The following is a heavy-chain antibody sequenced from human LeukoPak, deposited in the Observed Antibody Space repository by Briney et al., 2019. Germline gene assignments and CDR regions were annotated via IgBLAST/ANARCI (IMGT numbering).Heavy chain of an antibody. Sequence: GSLRLSCTAFGFTFSSYSLNWVRQAPGKGLEWIGEIVHSGSTNYNPSLKSRVTISVDTSKNQFSLKLTSVTAADTVVYYCARRLRFVGVWFDPWGQGTLVTVSS. CDR1: GFTFSSYS. CDR2: IVHSGST. J-gene: IGHJ5*02. V-gene: IGHV4-34*12. D-gene: IGHD3-10*01. CDR3: ARRLRFVGVWFDP.